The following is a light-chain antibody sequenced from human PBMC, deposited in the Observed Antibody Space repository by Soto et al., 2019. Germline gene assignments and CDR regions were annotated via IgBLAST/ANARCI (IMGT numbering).Light chain of an antibody. CDR1: SSDVGGYNY. CDR2: EVS. CDR3: SSYTSSSTLYV. J-gene: IGLJ1*01. V-gene: IGLV2-14*01. Sequence: QSVLTQPASVSGSPGQSITISCTGTSSDVGGYNYVSWYQQHPDKAPKLMIYEVSNRPSGVSNRFSGSESGNTASLTISGLQAEDEADYYCSSYTSSSTLYVFGTGTKLTVL.